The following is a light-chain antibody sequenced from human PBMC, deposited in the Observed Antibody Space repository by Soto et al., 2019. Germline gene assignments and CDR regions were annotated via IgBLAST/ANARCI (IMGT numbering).Light chain of an antibody. CDR3: SSYTSSSTLYV. Sequence: QSVLIQPASVSVSPGQSITISCTGTSSDVGGYNYVSWYQQHPGKAPKLMIYEVSNRPSGVSNRFSGSKSGNTASLTISGLQAEDEADYYCSSYTSSSTLYVFGTGTKVTVL. CDR2: EVS. CDR1: SSDVGGYNY. J-gene: IGLJ1*01. V-gene: IGLV2-14*01.